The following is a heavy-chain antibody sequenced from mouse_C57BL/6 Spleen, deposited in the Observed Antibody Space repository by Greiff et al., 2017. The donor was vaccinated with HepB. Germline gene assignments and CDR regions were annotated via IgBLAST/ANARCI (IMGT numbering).Heavy chain of an antibody. CDR2: INPSTGGT. V-gene: IGHV1-43*01. J-gene: IGHJ4*01. CDR3: ARARDYYYAMDY. CDR1: GYSFTGYY. Sequence: EVQLKESGPELVKPGASVKISCKASGYSFTGYYMHWVKQSSEKSLEWIGEINPSTGGTSYNQKFKGKATLTVDKSSSTAYMQLKSLTSEDSAVYYCARARDYYYAMDYWGQGTSVTVSS.